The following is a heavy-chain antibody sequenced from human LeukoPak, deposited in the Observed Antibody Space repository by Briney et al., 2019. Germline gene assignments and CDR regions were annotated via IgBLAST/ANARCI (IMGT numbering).Heavy chain of an antibody. V-gene: IGHV3-11*04. CDR2: ISSSGSTI. J-gene: IGHJ4*02. CDR1: GFTFSDYY. D-gene: IGHD6-13*01. Sequence: SVGSLRLSCAASGFTFSDYYKSWIRQAPGKGLEWISYISSSGSTIYYADSVKGRFTISRDNAKNSLYLQMNSLRAEDTAVYYCARGGVGIAAAGTFDYWGQGTLVTVSS. CDR3: ARGGVGIAAAGTFDY.